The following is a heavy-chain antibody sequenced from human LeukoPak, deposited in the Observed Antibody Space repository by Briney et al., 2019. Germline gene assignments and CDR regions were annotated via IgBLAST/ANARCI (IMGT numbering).Heavy chain of an antibody. CDR2: INAGNGNT. CDR3: ARGLLWFGELDSN. J-gene: IGHJ4*02. D-gene: IGHD3-10*01. Sequence: ASVKVSCKASGCTFTSYAMHWVRQAPGQRLEWMGWINAGNGNTKYSQKFQGRVTITRDTSASTAYMELSSLRSEDTAVYYCARGLLWFGELDSNWGQGTLVTVSS. CDR1: GCTFTSYA. V-gene: IGHV1-3*01.